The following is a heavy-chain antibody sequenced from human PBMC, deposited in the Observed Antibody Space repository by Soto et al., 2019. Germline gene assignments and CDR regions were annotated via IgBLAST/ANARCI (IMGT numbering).Heavy chain of an antibody. CDR1: GYTFTSYA. Sequence: GASVKVSCKASGYTFTSYAMHWVRQAPGQRLEWMGWINAGNGNTKYSQKFQGRVTITRDTSASTAYMELSSLRSEDTAVYYCARDALDYHGSGFGSRSYYYYYGMDVWGQGTTVTVSS. V-gene: IGHV1-3*01. D-gene: IGHD3-10*01. J-gene: IGHJ6*02. CDR3: ARDALDYHGSGFGSRSYYYYYGMDV. CDR2: INAGNGNT.